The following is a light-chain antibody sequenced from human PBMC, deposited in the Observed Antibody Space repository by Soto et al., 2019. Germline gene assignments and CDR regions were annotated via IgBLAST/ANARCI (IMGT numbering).Light chain of an antibody. CDR2: WAS. J-gene: IGKJ2*01. CDR3: KQSYTTPPYT. CDR1: QNVLYKSNNENY. Sequence: DIVMTQSPDSLAVSLGERATINCKSSQNVLYKSNNENYLAWFQQKPGQPPKLLIYWASTRKSGVPDRFTGSGSGSDFTLTISSLQAEDVAVYYCKQSYTTPPYTFGQGTKLEI. V-gene: IGKV4-1*01.